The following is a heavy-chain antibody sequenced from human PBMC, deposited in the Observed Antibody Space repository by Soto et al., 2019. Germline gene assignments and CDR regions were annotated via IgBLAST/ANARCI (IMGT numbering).Heavy chain of an antibody. J-gene: IGHJ6*03. D-gene: IGHD6-6*01. Sequence: QVPLLQSGAEVKKPGASVKVSCKASGYTFTNYGITWVRQAPGQGLEWMGWISAYNGDTHYTQRLQGRVTMTTDTSTSTAYMELRGPRSDDTAVYYCARVRQPVGYFYYSVDVWGKGPTVTVSS. CDR2: ISAYNGDT. CDR3: ARVRQPVGYFYYSVDV. CDR1: GYTFTNYG. V-gene: IGHV1-18*01.